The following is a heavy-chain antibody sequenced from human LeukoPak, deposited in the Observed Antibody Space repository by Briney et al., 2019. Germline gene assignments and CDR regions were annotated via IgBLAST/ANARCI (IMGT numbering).Heavy chain of an antibody. CDR2: ISYDGSNK. Sequence: GRSLRLSCAASGFTFSSYAMHWVRQAPGKGLEWVAVISYDGSNKYYADSVKGRFTISRDNSKNTLYLQMNSLRAEDTAVYYCARDWVGPRYSYGTFLDYWGQGTLVTVSS. CDR3: ARDWVGPRYSYGTFLDY. CDR1: GFTFSSYA. V-gene: IGHV3-30-3*01. D-gene: IGHD5-18*01. J-gene: IGHJ4*02.